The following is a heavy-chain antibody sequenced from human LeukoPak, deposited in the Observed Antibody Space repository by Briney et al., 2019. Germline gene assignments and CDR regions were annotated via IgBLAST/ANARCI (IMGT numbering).Heavy chain of an antibody. CDR2: ISSSSNTI. Sequence: GGSLRLSCAASGFTFSSYSMNWVRQAPGKGVEWVSYISSSSNTIYYADSVRGRFTISRDNAKNSLYLQMNSLRAEDTAVYYCARNQPGGYYYGSGSSYMDVWGKGTTVTISS. CDR3: ARNQPGGYYYGSGSSYMDV. CDR1: GFTFSSYS. V-gene: IGHV3-48*01. J-gene: IGHJ6*03. D-gene: IGHD3-10*01.